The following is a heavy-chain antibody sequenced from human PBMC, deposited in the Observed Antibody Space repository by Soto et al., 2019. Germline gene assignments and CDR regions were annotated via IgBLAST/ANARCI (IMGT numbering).Heavy chain of an antibody. D-gene: IGHD1-1*01. CDR1: GASISGFY. Sequence: XGTLTLTCTVSGASISGFYWSGIRKSAGKGLEWIGRIYATGTTDYNPSLKSRVMMSVDTSKKQFSLKLRSVTAADTAVYYCVRDGTKTLRDWFDPWGQGISVTVSS. V-gene: IGHV4-4*07. CDR2: IYATGTT. J-gene: IGHJ5*02. CDR3: VRDGTKTLRDWFDP.